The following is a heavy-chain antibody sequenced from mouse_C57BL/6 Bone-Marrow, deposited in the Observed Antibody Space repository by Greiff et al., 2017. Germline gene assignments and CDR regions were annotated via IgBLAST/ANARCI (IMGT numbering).Heavy chain of an antibody. CDR3: ASHEDGNPFAY. CDR1: GFTFSDYY. CDR2: ISNGGGST. D-gene: IGHD2-1*01. J-gene: IGHJ3*01. V-gene: IGHV5-12*01. Sequence: EVHLVESGGGLVQPGGSLKLSCAASGFTFSDYYMYWVRQTPEKRLEWVAYISNGGGSTYYPDTVKGRFTISRDNAKNTLYLQMSRLESEDTAMDYCASHEDGNPFAYWGQGTLVTVSA.